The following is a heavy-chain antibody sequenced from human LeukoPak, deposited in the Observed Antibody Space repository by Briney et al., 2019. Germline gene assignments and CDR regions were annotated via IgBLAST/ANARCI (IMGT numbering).Heavy chain of an antibody. J-gene: IGHJ4*02. CDR3: ARDSDYGVVTAILRD. V-gene: IGHV1-69*13. CDR1: GGTFSSYA. D-gene: IGHD2-21*02. Sequence: SVKVSCKASGGTFSSYAISWVRQAPGQGLEWMGGIIPIFGTANYAQKFQGRVTITADESTSTAYMELSSLRSEDTAVYYCARDSDYGVVTAILRDRGQGTLVTVSS. CDR2: IIPIFGTA.